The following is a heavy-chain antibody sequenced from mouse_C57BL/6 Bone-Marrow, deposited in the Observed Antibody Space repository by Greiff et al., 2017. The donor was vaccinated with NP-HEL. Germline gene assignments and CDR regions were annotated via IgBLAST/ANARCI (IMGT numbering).Heavy chain of an antibody. V-gene: IGHV1-82*01. J-gene: IGHJ2*01. D-gene: IGHD2-4*01. Sequence: LVESGPELVKPGASVKISCKASGYAFSSSWMNWVKQRPGKGLEWIGRIYPGDGDTNYNGKFKGKATLTADKSSSTAYMQLSSLTSEDSAVYFCAREGRLRRPFDYWGQGTTLTVSS. CDR2: IYPGDGDT. CDR1: GYAFSSSW. CDR3: AREGRLRRPFDY.